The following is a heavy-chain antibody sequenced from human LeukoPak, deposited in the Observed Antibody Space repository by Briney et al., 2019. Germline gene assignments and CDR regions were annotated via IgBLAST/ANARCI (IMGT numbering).Heavy chain of an antibody. Sequence: GESLKISCKGSGYSFTNYWIGWVRQMPGKCLERMGIIYPGDSDTRYSPSFQGQVTISADQSIHTAYLQWSSLQASDTAMYYCARQALGYCSGGNCYGDYWGQGTLVIVSS. CDR3: ARQALGYCSGGNCYGDY. J-gene: IGHJ4*02. CDR1: GYSFTNYW. V-gene: IGHV5-51*01. D-gene: IGHD2-15*01. CDR2: IYPGDSDT.